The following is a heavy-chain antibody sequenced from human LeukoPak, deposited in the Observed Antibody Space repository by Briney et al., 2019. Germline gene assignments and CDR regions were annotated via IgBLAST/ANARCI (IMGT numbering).Heavy chain of an antibody. CDR1: GFSFSSYA. Sequence: QPGGSLRLSCAASGFSFSSYAMSWVRQAPGKGLEWVSAISGSGGSTYYADSVKGRFTISRDNSKNTLYLQMNSLRAEDTAVYYCAKERGAGGIVVVVAASGAFDIWGQGTMVTVSS. D-gene: IGHD2-15*01. J-gene: IGHJ3*02. V-gene: IGHV3-23*01. CDR2: ISGSGGST. CDR3: AKERGAGGIVVVVAASGAFDI.